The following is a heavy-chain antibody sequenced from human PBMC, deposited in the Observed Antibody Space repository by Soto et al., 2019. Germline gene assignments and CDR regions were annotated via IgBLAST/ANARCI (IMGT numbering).Heavy chain of an antibody. CDR1: GFTFSSYA. Sequence: GGSLRLFCAAYGFTFSSYAMSCVRQAPGKGLEWVSSIRGSGDSTQYADSVKGRFTISRDNSKNTLYLQMNSLRAEDTAVYYCAKERTYYYGWGSYHQYGIDVWGQGTTVTVS. J-gene: IGHJ6*02. CDR3: AKERTYYYGWGSYHQYGIDV. V-gene: IGHV3-23*01. D-gene: IGHD3-10*01. CDR2: IRGSGDST.